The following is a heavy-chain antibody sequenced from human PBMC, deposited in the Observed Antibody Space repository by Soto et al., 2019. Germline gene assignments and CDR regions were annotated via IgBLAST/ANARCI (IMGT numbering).Heavy chain of an antibody. D-gene: IGHD6-13*01. J-gene: IGHJ5*02. Sequence: SETLSLTCAVSGGSISSYYWSWIRQPPGKGLEWIGYIYYSGGTNYNPSLKSRVTISVDTSKNQFSLKLSSVTAADTAVYYCARDLSSSWPNWFDPWGQGTLVTVSS. CDR3: ARDLSSSWPNWFDP. CDR2: IYYSGGT. V-gene: IGHV4-59*01. CDR1: GGSISSYY.